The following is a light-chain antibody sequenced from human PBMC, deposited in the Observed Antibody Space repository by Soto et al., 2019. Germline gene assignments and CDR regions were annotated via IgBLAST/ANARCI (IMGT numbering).Light chain of an antibody. Sequence: SYELTQPPSVSVAPGKTARITCGGNNIGSKSVHWYQQKPGQAPVLVIYYDSDRTSGIPERFSGSNSGNTATLTISRVEGGDEADYYCQVWDSSSDHVVFGGGTKVTVL. CDR2: YDS. J-gene: IGLJ2*01. CDR3: QVWDSSSDHVV. CDR1: NIGSKS. V-gene: IGLV3-21*04.